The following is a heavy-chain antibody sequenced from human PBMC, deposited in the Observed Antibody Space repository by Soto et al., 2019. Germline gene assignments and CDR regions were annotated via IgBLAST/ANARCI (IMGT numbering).Heavy chain of an antibody. J-gene: IGHJ4*02. V-gene: IGHV1-69*06. CDR2: IIPIFGTA. CDR1: GGTFSSYA. CDR3: ARKRPNCGGDRYSN. D-gene: IGHD2-21*02. Sequence: SVKVSCKASGGTFSSYAISWVRQAPGQGLEWMGGIIPIFGTANYAQKFQGRVTITADKSTSTAYMELSSLRSEDTAVYYCARKRPNCGGDRYSNWGQGTLVTVS.